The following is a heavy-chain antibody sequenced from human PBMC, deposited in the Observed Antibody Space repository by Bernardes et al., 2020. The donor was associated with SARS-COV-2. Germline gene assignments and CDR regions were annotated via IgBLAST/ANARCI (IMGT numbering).Heavy chain of an antibody. CDR1: GLSLNDQY. CDR2: SRNRNNDYSI. Sequence: GGSLRLSCAASGLSLNDQYMDWVRQAPGQGLEWIGRSRNRNNDYSIESAASVRGRFIVSRDVSRNSLYLQMNSLKTEDTAVYYCRHYLYQYGLEGWGQGTTVIVSS. CDR3: RHYLYQYGLEG. V-gene: IGHV3-72*01. J-gene: IGHJ6*02.